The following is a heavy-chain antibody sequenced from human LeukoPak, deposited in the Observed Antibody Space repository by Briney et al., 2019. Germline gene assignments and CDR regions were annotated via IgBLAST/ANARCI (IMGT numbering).Heavy chain of an antibody. CDR2: ISYDGSNK. J-gene: IGHJ6*02. V-gene: IGHV3-30*18. D-gene: IGHD3-3*01. CDR1: VFTFSSYG. Sequence: GRSLRLSCAASVFTFSSYGMHCVRQTPRKGLEWVAGISYDGSNKYYADSVKGRFTISRDNSKNTLYLQMNSLRAEDTAVYYCAKDGVGRITILGVAQSHYYYGMDVWGQGTTVTVSS. CDR3: AKDGVGRITILGVAQSHYYYGMDV.